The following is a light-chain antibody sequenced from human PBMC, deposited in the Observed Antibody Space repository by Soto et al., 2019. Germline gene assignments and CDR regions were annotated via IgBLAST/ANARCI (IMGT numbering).Light chain of an antibody. J-gene: IGLJ1*01. V-gene: IGLV2-14*01. CDR3: SSKTSRNTYV. CDR1: SSDVGGYNY. Sequence: QSLLRQLASVSVSPGQSITISCTGTSSDVGGYNYVSWYQQHPRRAPKLVIYEVSYRPSRVSNRFSGSKSGKTASLTISGLQAEEEADYYCSSKTSRNTYVFGTGTKVTVL. CDR2: EVS.